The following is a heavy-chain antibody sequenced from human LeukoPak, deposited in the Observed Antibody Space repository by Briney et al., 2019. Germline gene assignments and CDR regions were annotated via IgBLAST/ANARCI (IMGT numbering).Heavy chain of an antibody. Sequence: ASVRVSCKTSGYTFTDYYIHWVRQAPGQGLEWMGWINTKTGRTSFARTFQGGVTLTRDPSITTVYMDMVWLTSDDTAIYFCARADFIDAGPYVIAPWGQGTLVTVSS. CDR3: ARADFIDAGPYVIAP. CDR1: GYTFTDYY. J-gene: IGHJ5*02. CDR2: INTKTGRT. D-gene: IGHD3-3*01. V-gene: IGHV1-2*02.